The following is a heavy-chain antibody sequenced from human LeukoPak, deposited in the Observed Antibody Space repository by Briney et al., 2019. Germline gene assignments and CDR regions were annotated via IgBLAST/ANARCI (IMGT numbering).Heavy chain of an antibody. CDR3: ARDTFQPGRIDC. Sequence: PGGSLRLSCAASGFTIDDYAMHWVRQAPGKGLEWVSYINDVSGDIHYADSVRGRFTISRDNAKNTLYLQMNSLRAEDTAVYYCARDTFQPGRIDCWGQGTLVIVSS. J-gene: IGHJ4*02. D-gene: IGHD1-14*01. CDR2: INDVSGDI. CDR1: GFTIDDYA. V-gene: IGHV3-21*05.